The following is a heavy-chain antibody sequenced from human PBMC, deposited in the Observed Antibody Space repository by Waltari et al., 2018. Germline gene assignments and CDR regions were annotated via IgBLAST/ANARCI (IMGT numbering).Heavy chain of an antibody. CDR3: ARGKTPYSSTANWFDP. V-gene: IGHV3-48*04. D-gene: IGHD6-19*01. CDR1: GFTFSSYS. J-gene: IGHJ5*02. Sequence: EVQLVESGGGLVQPGGSLRLSCAASGFTFSSYSMNWVRQAPGKGLEWVSYISSSSSTIYYADSVKGRLTISRDNDKNSLYLQMNSLRAEDTAVYYCARGKTPYSSTANWFDPWGQGTLVTVSS. CDR2: ISSSSSTI.